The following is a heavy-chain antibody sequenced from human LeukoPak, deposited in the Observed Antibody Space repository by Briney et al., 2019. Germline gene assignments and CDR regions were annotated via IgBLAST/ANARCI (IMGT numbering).Heavy chain of an antibody. D-gene: IGHD1-26*01. V-gene: IGHV1-2*02. CDR3: ARDGSYPQAGAFDI. Sequence: ASVKVSCKASGYTFTSYDINWVRQATGQGLEWMGWMNPNSGGTNYAQKFQGRVTMTRDTSISTAYMELSRLRSDDTAVYYCARDGSYPQAGAFDIWGQGTMVTVSS. J-gene: IGHJ3*02. CDR1: GYTFTSYD. CDR2: MNPNSGGT.